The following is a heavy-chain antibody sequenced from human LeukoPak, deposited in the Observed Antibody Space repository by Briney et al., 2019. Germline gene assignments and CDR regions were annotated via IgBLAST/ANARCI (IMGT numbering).Heavy chain of an antibody. D-gene: IGHD3-22*01. CDR1: GFTFSSYS. CDR3: ARELMGLTMIVVVNPIDY. Sequence: GGSLRLSCAASGFTFSSYSMNWVRQAPGKGLEWVSSISSTSSYIYYADSVKGRFTISRDNAKNSLFLQMNSLRAEDTAVYYCARELMGLTMIVVVNPIDYWGQGSLVTVSS. J-gene: IGHJ4*02. V-gene: IGHV3-21*01. CDR2: ISSTSSYI.